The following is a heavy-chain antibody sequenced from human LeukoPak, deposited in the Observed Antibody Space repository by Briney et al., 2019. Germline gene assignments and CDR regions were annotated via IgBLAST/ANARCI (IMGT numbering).Heavy chain of an antibody. Sequence: SVKVSCKVSGYTLTELSMHWVRQAPGQGLEWMGGIIPIFGTANYAQKFQGRVTITADESTSTAYMELSSLRSEDTAVYYCAREGGATPADYWGQGTLVTVSS. J-gene: IGHJ4*02. CDR3: AREGGATPADY. CDR1: GYTLTELS. D-gene: IGHD1-26*01. V-gene: IGHV1-69*13. CDR2: IIPIFGTA.